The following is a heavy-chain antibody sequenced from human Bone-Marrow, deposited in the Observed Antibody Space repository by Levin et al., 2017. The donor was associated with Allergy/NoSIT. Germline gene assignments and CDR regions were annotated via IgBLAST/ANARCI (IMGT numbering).Heavy chain of an antibody. Sequence: QTGGSLRLSCEGSGFSFSSYEMNWVRRAPGKGLEWIAYSGSSGVVVYYADSVKGRFTISRDNSKNSLFLEMNSLRADDTAVYYCVRARESSAWAYNQWFDPWGQGTQVTVSS. CDR2: SGSSGVVV. CDR3: VRARESSAWAYNQWFDP. CDR1: GFSFSSYE. J-gene: IGHJ5*02. V-gene: IGHV3-48*03. D-gene: IGHD6-19*01.